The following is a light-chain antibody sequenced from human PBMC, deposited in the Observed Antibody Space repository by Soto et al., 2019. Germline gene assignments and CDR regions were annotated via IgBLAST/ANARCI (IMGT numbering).Light chain of an antibody. J-gene: IGLJ2*01. CDR1: SSNIGAGSN. CDR3: QSFDKYLSAVV. V-gene: IGLV1-40*01. Sequence: QSVLTQPPSVSGAPGQRVTISCTGSSSNIGAGSNVHWYQQLPGKAPKVLIYDNTNRPSGVSVRFSGSKSGTSASLAISGLQAEDEADYYCQSFDKYLSAVVFGGGTKLTVL. CDR2: DNT.